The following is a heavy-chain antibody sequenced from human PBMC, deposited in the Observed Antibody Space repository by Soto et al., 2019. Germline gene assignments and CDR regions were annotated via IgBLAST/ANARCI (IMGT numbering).Heavy chain of an antibody. CDR3: ARLSASSWYMGGSLDY. J-gene: IGHJ4*02. V-gene: IGHV3-11*06. CDR1: GFTFSDYY. Sequence: QVQLVESGGGLVKPGGSLRLSCAASGFTFSDYYMSWIRQAPGKGLEYVSYIVSSSAYTNYADSVKGRFTISRDNAKNSLYLEMNSLRAEDAAVYYCARLSASSWYMGGSLDYWGQGTPVTVSS. CDR2: IVSSSAYT. D-gene: IGHD6-13*01.